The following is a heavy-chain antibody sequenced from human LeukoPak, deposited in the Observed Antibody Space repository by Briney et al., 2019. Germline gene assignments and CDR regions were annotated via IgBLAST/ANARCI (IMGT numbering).Heavy chain of an antibody. CDR1: GGTFSSYA. Sequence: ASVKVSCKASGGTFSSYAISWVRQAPGQGLEWMGRIIPILGIANYAQKFQGRVTITADKSTSTAYMELSSLRSEDTAVYYCARPILTGYEALFEYYYYGMDVWGQGTTVTVSS. J-gene: IGHJ6*02. V-gene: IGHV1-69*04. D-gene: IGHD3-9*01. CDR2: IIPILGIA. CDR3: ARPILTGYEALFEYYYYGMDV.